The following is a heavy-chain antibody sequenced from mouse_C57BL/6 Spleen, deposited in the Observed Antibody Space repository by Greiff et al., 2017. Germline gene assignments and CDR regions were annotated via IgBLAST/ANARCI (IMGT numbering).Heavy chain of an antibody. CDR1: GYTFTDYY. D-gene: IGHD2-5*01. J-gene: IGHJ3*01. CDR2: INPNNGGT. Sequence: EVQLQQSGPELVKPGASVKISCKASGYTFTDYYMNWVKQSHGKSLEWIGDINPNNGGTSYNQKFKGKATLTVDKSSSTAYMALRSLTSEDSAVYYCARTGSNYAWFAYWGQGTLVTVSA. CDR3: ARTGSNYAWFAY. V-gene: IGHV1-26*01.